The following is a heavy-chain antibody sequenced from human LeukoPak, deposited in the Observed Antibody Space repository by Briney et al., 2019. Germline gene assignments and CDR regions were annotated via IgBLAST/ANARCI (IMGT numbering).Heavy chain of an antibody. Sequence: GGSLRLSCAASGFTFSSYAMSWVRQAPGKGLEWVSYIGSSVTTIHYADSVKGRFTIFRDHAKNSLYLQMNSLRAEDTAVYYCARGSWRVTTIPDYWGQGTLVTVSS. V-gene: IGHV3-48*04. J-gene: IGHJ4*02. D-gene: IGHD2-21*02. CDR3: ARGSWRVTTIPDY. CDR2: IGSSVTTI. CDR1: GFTFSSYA.